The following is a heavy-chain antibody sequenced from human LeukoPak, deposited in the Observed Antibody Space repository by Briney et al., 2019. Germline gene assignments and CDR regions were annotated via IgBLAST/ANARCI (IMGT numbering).Heavy chain of an antibody. J-gene: IGHJ4*02. CDR2: IYYSGST. CDR1: GGSISSYY. Sequence: SETLSLTCTVSGGSISSYYWSWIRQPPGKGLEWIGYIYYSGSTYYNPSLKSRVTISVDTSKNQFSLKLSSVTAADTAVYYCARGGVGNIVVVPAAPSYYFDYWGQGTLVTVSS. V-gene: IGHV4-30-4*08. D-gene: IGHD2-2*01. CDR3: ARGGVGNIVVVPAAPSYYFDY.